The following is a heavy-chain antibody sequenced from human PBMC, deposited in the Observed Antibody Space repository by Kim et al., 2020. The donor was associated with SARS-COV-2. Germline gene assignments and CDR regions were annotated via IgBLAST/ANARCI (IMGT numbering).Heavy chain of an antibody. V-gene: IGHV3-7*01. CDR2: IRGDGSEK. J-gene: IGHJ4*02. CDR1: GFTFSSYW. Sequence: GGSLRLSCAAPGFTFSSYWMTWVRQARGKGLEWVASIRGDGSEKKYVESVKGRFTISRDNGKNSVYLQMNTLRAEDTAIYYCAKIRQTEPDVYWGQGTLV. D-gene: IGHD2-21*02. CDR3: AKIRQTEPDVY.